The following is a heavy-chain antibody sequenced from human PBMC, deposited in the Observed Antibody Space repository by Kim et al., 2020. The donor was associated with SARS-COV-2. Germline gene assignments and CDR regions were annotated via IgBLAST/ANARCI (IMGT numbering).Heavy chain of an antibody. D-gene: IGHD2-21*01. V-gene: IGHV3-74*03. J-gene: IGHJ4*02. CDR2: DGSNT. CDR3: AKAYDD. Sequence: DGSNTKYADSVKGRFTISRDNAKNTVYIQMNSLRGEDTAVYYCAKAYDDWGQGTLVTVSS.